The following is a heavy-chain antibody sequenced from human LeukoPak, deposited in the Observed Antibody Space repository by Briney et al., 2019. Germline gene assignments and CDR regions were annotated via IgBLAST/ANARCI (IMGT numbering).Heavy chain of an antibody. CDR1: GYTFTDYY. J-gene: IGHJ4*02. V-gene: IGHV1-69-2*01. Sequence: ASVKISCKVSGYTFTDYYMHWVQQAPGKGLEWMGLVDPEDGETIYAEKFQGRVTMTRDTSTSTVYMELSSLRSEDTAVYYCARGPVEMATGDWGQGTLVTVSS. D-gene: IGHD5-24*01. CDR3: ARGPVEMATGD. CDR2: VDPEDGET.